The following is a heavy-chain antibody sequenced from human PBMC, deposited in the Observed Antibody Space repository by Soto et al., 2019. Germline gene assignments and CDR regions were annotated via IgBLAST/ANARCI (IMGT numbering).Heavy chain of an antibody. Sequence: PGGSLRLSCAASGFTFDDYGMSWVRQAPGKGLEWVSGLNWNGDSTGYADSVKGRFTISRDNAKNSLYLQMNSLRAEDTALYYCARGAIYCSGGRCYPVYWGQGTLVTVSS. CDR1: GFTFDDYG. D-gene: IGHD2-15*01. V-gene: IGHV3-20*04. J-gene: IGHJ4*02. CDR3: ARGAIYCSGGRCYPVY. CDR2: LNWNGDST.